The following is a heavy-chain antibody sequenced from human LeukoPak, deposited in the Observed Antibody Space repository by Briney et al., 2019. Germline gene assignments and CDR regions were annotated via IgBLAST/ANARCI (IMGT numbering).Heavy chain of an antibody. Sequence: NSSETLSLTCTVSGGSISSYYWSWIRQPPGKGLEWIGYIYYSGSTNYNPSLKSRVTISVDTSKNQFSLRLSSVTAADTAVYYCARVRGSGGRYGMDVWGQGTTVTVSS. CDR3: ARVRGSGGRYGMDV. CDR1: GGSISSYY. J-gene: IGHJ6*02. CDR2: IYYSGST. V-gene: IGHV4-59*01.